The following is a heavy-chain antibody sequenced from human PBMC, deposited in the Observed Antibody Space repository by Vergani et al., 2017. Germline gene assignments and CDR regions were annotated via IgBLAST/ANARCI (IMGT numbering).Heavy chain of an antibody. V-gene: IGHV1-69*04. CDR1: GGTFSSYA. Sequence: QVQLVQSGAEVKKPGSSVKVSCKASGGTFSSYAISWVRQAPGQGREWMGRIIPILGIANYAQKFQGRVTITADKSTSTAYMELSSLRSEDTAVYYCARQDYYYYYMDVWGKGTTVTVSS. CDR3: ARQDYYYYYMDV. J-gene: IGHJ6*03. CDR2: IIPILGIA.